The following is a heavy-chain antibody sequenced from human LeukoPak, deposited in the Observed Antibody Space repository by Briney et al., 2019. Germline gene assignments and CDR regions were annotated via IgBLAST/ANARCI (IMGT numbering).Heavy chain of an antibody. Sequence: GGSLRLSCAASGFTFSSYGMHWVRQAPGRGLEWVAFIRYDGSNKYYADSVKGRFTISRDNSKNTLYLQMNSLRAEDTAVYYCATSYSSGYYVLGTWGQGTLVTVSS. D-gene: IGHD3-22*01. CDR1: GFTFSSYG. J-gene: IGHJ5*02. V-gene: IGHV3-30*02. CDR3: ATSYSSGYYVLGT. CDR2: IRYDGSNK.